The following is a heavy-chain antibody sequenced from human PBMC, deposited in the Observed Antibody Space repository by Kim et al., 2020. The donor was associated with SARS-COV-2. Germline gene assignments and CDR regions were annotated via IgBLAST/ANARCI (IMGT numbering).Heavy chain of an antibody. D-gene: IGHD6-13*01. Sequence: STIYYADSVKGRFTISRDKAKNSLYLQMNSLRDEDTAVYYCARLHSSRDYWGQGTLVTVSS. J-gene: IGHJ4*02. CDR2: STI. CDR3: ARLHSSRDY. V-gene: IGHV3-48*02.